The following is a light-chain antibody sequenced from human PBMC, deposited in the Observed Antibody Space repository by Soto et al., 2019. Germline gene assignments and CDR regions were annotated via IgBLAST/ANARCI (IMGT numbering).Light chain of an antibody. CDR2: EVN. Sequence: QSALTQPASVAGCPGQSIAISCTGTSSDVGSCNCVSWYQQHPGKAPTLMIYEVNKRPSGVSNRFSGSKSGNTASLTISGLQAEDEADYYCCSSIASPNWVFGGGTKVTVL. CDR3: CSSIASPNWV. V-gene: IGLV2-23*02. J-gene: IGLJ3*02. CDR1: SSDVGSCNC.